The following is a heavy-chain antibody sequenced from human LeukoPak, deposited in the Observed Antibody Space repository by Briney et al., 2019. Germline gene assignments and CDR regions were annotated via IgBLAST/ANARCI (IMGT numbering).Heavy chain of an antibody. D-gene: IGHD4-17*01. CDR2: ISYIGST. V-gene: IGHV4-59*11. CDR3: ARDLVTVTKGFDI. Sequence: SETLSLTCAVSGDSFSSHYWTWIRQPPGKGLEWIGYISYIGSTNYNPSLKSRVTISIDTSKIQFSLKLSSVTAADTAVYYCARDLVTVTKGFDIWGQGTMVSVSS. J-gene: IGHJ3*02. CDR1: GDSFSSHY.